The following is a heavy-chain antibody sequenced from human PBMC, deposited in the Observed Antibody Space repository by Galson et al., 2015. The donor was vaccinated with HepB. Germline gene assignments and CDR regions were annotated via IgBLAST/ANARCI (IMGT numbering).Heavy chain of an antibody. CDR3: ARMDIVATRYYYYGMDV. Sequence: SVKVSCKASGYTFTSYYMHWVRQAPGQGLEWMGIINPSGGSTSYAQKFQGRVTMTRDTSTSTVYMELSSLRSEDTAVYYCARMDIVATRYYYYGMDVWGQGTTVTVSS. J-gene: IGHJ6*02. CDR1: GYTFTSYY. D-gene: IGHD5-12*01. CDR2: INPSGGST. V-gene: IGHV1-46*01.